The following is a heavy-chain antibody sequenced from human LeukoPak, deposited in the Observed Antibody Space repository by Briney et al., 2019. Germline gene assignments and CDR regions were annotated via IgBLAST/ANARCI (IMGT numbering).Heavy chain of an antibody. CDR3: TTSADFYYYDSNGRSEYFQH. Sequence: GGSLRLSCAASGFTFSNAWMSWVRQAPGKGLEWVGRIKSKTDGGTTDYAAPVKGRFTISRDDSKNTLYLQMNSLKTEDTAVYYCTTSADFYYYDSNGRSEYFQHWGQGTLVTVSS. CDR1: GFTFSNAW. D-gene: IGHD3-22*01. J-gene: IGHJ1*01. CDR2: IKSKTDGGTT. V-gene: IGHV3-15*01.